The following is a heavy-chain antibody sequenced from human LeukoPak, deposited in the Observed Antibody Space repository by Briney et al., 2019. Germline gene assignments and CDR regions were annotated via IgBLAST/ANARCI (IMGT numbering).Heavy chain of an antibody. CDR2: IGARGTNI. V-gene: IGHV3-21*06. J-gene: IGHJ3*02. Sequence: GRSLRLSCAASGFTFNTYASSWVRQAPGKGLEWGSSIGARGTNIYYADSLKGRFTISRDNANNSLSLQMNSLRAEDTAVYYCARQRNGYNKLKDAFDMWGQGTMVTVSS. D-gene: IGHD5-24*01. CDR3: ARQRNGYNKLKDAFDM. CDR1: GFTFNTYA.